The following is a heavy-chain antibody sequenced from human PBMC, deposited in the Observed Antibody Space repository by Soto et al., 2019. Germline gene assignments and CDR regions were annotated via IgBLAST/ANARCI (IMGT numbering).Heavy chain of an antibody. V-gene: IGHV1-69*13. D-gene: IGHD1-26*01. CDR1: GGTFSSYA. CDR2: IIPIFGTA. CDR3: ARDRKGSGLYYYGMDV. Sequence: SVKVSCKASGGTFSSYAISWVRQAPGQGLEWMGGIIPIFGTANYAQKFQGRVTITADESTSTAYMELSSLRSEDTAVYYCARDRKGSGLYYYGMDVWGQGTTVTISS. J-gene: IGHJ6*02.